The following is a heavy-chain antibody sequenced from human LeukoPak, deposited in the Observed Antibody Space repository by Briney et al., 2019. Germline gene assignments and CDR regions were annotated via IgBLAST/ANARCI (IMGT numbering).Heavy chain of an antibody. CDR2: ISYDGSNK. V-gene: IGHV3-30*03. CDR3: ATERITMVRGAYQGAFDI. D-gene: IGHD3-10*01. Sequence: GGSLRLSCAASGFTFSSYGMHWVRQAPGKGLEWVAVISYDGSNKYYADSVKGRFTISRDNSKNTLYLQMNSLRAEDTAVYYCATERITMVRGAYQGAFDIWGQGTMVTVSS. J-gene: IGHJ3*02. CDR1: GFTFSSYG.